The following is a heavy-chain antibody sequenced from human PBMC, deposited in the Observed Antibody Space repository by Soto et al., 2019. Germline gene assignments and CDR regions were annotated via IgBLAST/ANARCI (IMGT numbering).Heavy chain of an antibody. CDR2: IWNDGSNK. V-gene: IGHV3-33*08. CDR3: ARDGPARRYCSGGSCYSYYFDY. J-gene: IGHJ4*02. D-gene: IGHD2-15*01. CDR1: GFTFSSYG. Sequence: GGSLRLSCAASGFTFSSYGMHWVRQAPGKGLEWVAVIWNDGSNKYYADSVKGRFTISRDNSKNTLYLQMNSLRAEDTAVYYCARDGPARRYCSGGSCYSYYFDYWGQGTLVTVSS.